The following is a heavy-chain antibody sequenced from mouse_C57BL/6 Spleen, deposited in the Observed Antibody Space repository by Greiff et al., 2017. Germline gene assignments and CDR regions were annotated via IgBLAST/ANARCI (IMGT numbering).Heavy chain of an antibody. CDR2: ISSGGDYI. V-gene: IGHV5-9-1*02. CDR3: TRENRGNWNAMDY. D-gene: IGHD2-1*01. CDR1: GFTFSSYA. Sequence: EVKLVESGEGLVKPGGSLKLSCAASGFTFSSYALSWVRQTPEKRLEWVASISSGGDYIYYAATVKGRFTISRDNARNTLYLQMSSLKSEDTAMYYGTRENRGNWNAMDYWGQGTSVTVSS. J-gene: IGHJ4*01.